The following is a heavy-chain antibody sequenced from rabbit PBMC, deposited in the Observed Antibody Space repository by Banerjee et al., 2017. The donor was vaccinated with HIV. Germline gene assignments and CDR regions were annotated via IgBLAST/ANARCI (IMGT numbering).Heavy chain of an antibody. Sequence: QEQLEESGGGLVKPGGTLTLTCKASGIDFSTYYYMCWVRQAPGKGLEFIACTYVSTAGSNYASWAKGRFTISETSSTTVTLQMTSLTGADTATYFCARAGSSDVSYFDLWGQGTLVTVS. CDR3: ARAGSSDVSYFDL. J-gene: IGHJ4*01. D-gene: IGHD8-1*01. CDR1: GIDFSTYYY. V-gene: IGHV1S45*01. CDR2: TYVSTAGS.